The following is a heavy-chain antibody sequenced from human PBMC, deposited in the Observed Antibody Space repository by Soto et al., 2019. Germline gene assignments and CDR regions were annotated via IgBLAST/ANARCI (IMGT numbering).Heavy chain of an antibody. J-gene: IGHJ6*02. CDR3: ARGGYYDSSGSRNYHYYGMNV. CDR2: IGAYDDNT. Sequence: ASVKVSCKASGYRFTSSGISWVRQAPGQGLEWLGWIGAYDDNTKYAQTLQGRVSMSTDTSTNTAYMELRSLRSDDTAMYYCARGGYYDSSGSRNYHYYGMNVWG. V-gene: IGHV1-18*01. D-gene: IGHD3-22*01. CDR1: GYRFTSSG.